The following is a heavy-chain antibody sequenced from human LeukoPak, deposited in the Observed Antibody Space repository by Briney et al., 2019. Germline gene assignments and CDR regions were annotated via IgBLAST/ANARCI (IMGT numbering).Heavy chain of an antibody. D-gene: IGHD3-22*01. CDR1: GFTFSSYA. CDR2: ISYDGSNK. V-gene: IGHV3-30*04. CDR3: ARGYYDSSGYKGMDV. J-gene: IGHJ6*02. Sequence: GGSLRLSCAASGFTFSSYAMHWVRQAPGKGLEWVAVISYDGSNKYYADSVKGRFTISRDNSKNTLYLQMNSLRAEDTAVYYCARGYYDSSGYKGMDVWGQGTTVTVSS.